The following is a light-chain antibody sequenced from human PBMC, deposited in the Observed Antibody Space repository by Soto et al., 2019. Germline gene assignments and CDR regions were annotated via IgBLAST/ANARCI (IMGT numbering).Light chain of an antibody. Sequence: QSVLTQPPSASGSPGQSVTISWTGTSSDVGSYNYVSWYQQHPGRPPKLMIYEVSKRPLGVPDRFSGSKSGNTASLTVSGLQAEDEADYYCSSYAGSNNFVFGPGTKLTVL. CDR1: SSDVGSYNY. J-gene: IGLJ1*01. CDR2: EVS. CDR3: SSYAGSNNFV. V-gene: IGLV2-8*01.